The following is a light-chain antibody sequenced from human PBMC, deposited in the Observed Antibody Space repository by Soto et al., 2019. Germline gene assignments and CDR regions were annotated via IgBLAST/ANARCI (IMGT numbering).Light chain of an antibody. CDR2: AAS. J-gene: IGKJ3*01. CDR3: QKYNGVPFT. CDR1: QGISNN. V-gene: IGKV1-27*01. Sequence: DIQMTQSPSSLSASVGSRLTITCRASQGISNNLAWYQQKPGGIPRLLIYAASTLQSGVPSRFSGRGSGTDFTLTISSLQPEDVATYYCQKYNGVPFTFGPGTKVDIK.